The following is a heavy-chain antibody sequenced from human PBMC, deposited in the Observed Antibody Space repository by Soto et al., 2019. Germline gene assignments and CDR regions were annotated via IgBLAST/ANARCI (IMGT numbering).Heavy chain of an antibody. V-gene: IGHV4-39*01. Sequence: GWIRQPPGKGLEWIGSIFFNGRTHHNPSLKSRVTLSLDASKNQFSLKLISVTAADTAVYYCARSLMDVWGKGTTVTVSS. CDR3: ARSLMDV. CDR2: IFFNGRT. J-gene: IGHJ6*03.